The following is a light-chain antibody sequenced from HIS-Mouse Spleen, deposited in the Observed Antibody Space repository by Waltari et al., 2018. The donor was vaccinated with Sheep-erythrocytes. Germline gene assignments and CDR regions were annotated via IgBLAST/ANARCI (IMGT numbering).Light chain of an antibody. V-gene: IGLV3-1*01. CDR3: QAWDSSTVV. J-gene: IGLJ2*01. Sequence: SYELTQPPSVSVSPGQTASITCSGDTLGDKYACWYQQKPGHSPVLVIYQDSKRPSGIPERFSGSNSGNTATLTISGTQAMDEDDYYCQAWDSSTVVFGGGTKLTVL. CDR1: TLGDKY. CDR2: QDS.